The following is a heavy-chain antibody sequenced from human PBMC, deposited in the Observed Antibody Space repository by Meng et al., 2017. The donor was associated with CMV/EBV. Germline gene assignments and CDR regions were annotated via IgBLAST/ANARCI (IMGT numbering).Heavy chain of an antibody. V-gene: IGHV3-30-3*01. D-gene: IGHD2-8*01. CDR1: GFTFSSYA. CDR3: ARGYCTNGVCYRELYYGMDV. J-gene: IGHJ6*02. CDR2: ISYDGSNK. Sequence: GESLKISCAASGFTFSSYAMHWVRQAPGKGLEWVAVISYDGSNKYYADSVKGRFTISRDNSKNTLYLQMNSLRAEDTAVYYCARGYCTNGVCYRELYYGMDVWGQGTTVTVSS.